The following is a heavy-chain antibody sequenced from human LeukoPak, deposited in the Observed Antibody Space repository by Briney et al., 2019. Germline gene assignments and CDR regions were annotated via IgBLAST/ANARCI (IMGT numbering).Heavy chain of an antibody. CDR2: ISSSKNNI. J-gene: IGHJ4*02. CDR1: GFTVSSSY. V-gene: IGHV3-21*01. D-gene: IGHD3-10*01. Sequence: GGSLRLSCAASGFTVSSSYMSWVRQAPGEWLEWVSSISSSKNNIYYADSVKGRFTISRDNANNSLYLEMNSLRAEDTAVFYCARTYGTGTFSDYWGEGTLVTVSS. CDR3: ARTYGTGTFSDY.